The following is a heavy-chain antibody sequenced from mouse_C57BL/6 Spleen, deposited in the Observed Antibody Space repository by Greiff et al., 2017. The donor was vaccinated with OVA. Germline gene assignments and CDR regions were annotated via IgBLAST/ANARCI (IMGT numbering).Heavy chain of an antibody. V-gene: IGHV1-52*01. CDR3: ARGEGDYDEGAWFAY. Sequence: QVQLQQPGAELVRPGSSVKLSCKASGYTFTSYWMHWVKQRPIQGLEWIGNIDPSDSETHYNQKFKDKATLTVDKSSSTAYMQLSSLTSEDSAVYYCARGEGDYDEGAWFAYWGQGTLVTVSA. J-gene: IGHJ3*01. CDR2: IDPSDSET. D-gene: IGHD2-4*01. CDR1: GYTFTSYW.